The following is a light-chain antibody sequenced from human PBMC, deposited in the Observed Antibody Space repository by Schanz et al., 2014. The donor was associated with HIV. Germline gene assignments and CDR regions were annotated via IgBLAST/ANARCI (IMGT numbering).Light chain of an antibody. V-gene: IGKV4-1*01. Sequence: DIVLTQSPASLTVSLGERATFHCTSSQSVLFSSHNRNYLAWYRQRPGQPPNLLIYWASTRESGVPDRFSGSGSATDFTLTISSLQAEDVAVYYCQQYYDWPPTFGQGTRLEIK. J-gene: IGKJ5*01. CDR1: QSVLFSSHNRNY. CDR2: WAS. CDR3: QQYYDWPPT.